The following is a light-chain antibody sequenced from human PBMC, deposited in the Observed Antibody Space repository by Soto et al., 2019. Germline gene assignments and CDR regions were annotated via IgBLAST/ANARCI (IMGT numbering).Light chain of an antibody. J-gene: IGKJ2*01. CDR3: QQYNNWPSVT. CDR2: GAS. V-gene: IGKV3-15*01. CDR1: QSVSSN. Sequence: EIVMTQSPATLSVSPGERATRSCRASQSVSSNLAWYQQKPGQAPRLLIYGASTRATGIPARFSGSGSGTEFTLTISSLQSEDFAVYYCQQYNNWPSVTFGQGNKLEIQ.